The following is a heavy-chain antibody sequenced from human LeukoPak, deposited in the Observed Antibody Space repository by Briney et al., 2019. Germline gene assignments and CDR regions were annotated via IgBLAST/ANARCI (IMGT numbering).Heavy chain of an antibody. CDR1: GYTFTGYY. J-gene: IGHJ4*02. CDR3: ARIGWFGELGLDY. D-gene: IGHD3-10*01. Sequence: GASVKVSCKASGYTFTGYYMHWVRQAPGQGLEWMGWINPNSGGTNYAQKFQGRVTMTSDTSISTAYMELSRLRSDDTAVCYCARIGWFGELGLDYWGQGTLVTVSS. CDR2: INPNSGGT. V-gene: IGHV1-2*02.